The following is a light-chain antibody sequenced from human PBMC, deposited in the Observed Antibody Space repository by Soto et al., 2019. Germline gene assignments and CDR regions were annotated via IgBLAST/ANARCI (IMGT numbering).Light chain of an antibody. V-gene: IGLV4-69*01. CDR2: VNGDGSH. J-gene: IGLJ2*01. CDR3: QTWATAPVV. CDR1: SGHSRYD. Sequence: QSVLTQSPSASASLGHSVNITCTRTSGHSRYDIALHQQQPETGHRSMMMVNGDGSHSKGDAIPDPFSGSSSGAERYLNIPSLQDEDEADYNCQTWATAPVVFGEGTKLTVL.